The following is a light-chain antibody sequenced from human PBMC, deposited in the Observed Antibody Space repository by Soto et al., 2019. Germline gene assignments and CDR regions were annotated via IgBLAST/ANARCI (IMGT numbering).Light chain of an antibody. V-gene: IGKV3-11*01. CDR2: DAS. CDR3: QQRSNWPPSIT. J-gene: IGKJ5*01. CDR1: QSVSSY. Sequence: EIVLTQSPATLSLSPGERATLSCRASQSVSSYLAWYQQKPGQAPRLLIYDASNRATGIPARFSGSGSGTDFTLTISRLEPEDFAVYYCQQRSNWPPSITFGQGPRLEIK.